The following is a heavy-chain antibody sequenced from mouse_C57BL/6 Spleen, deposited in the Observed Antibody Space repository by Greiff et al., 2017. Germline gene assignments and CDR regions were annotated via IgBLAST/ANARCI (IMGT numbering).Heavy chain of an antibody. CDR3: ARSELRPFFDY. D-gene: IGHD3-2*02. CDR2: IYPGDGDT. CDR1: GYAFSSYW. Sequence: QVQLKQSGAELVKPGASVKISCKASGYAFSSYWMNWVKQRPGKGLEWIGQIYPGDGDTNYNGKFKGKATLTADKSSSTAYMPLSSLTSEDSAVYFCARSELRPFFDYWGQGTTLTVSS. J-gene: IGHJ2*01. V-gene: IGHV1-80*01.